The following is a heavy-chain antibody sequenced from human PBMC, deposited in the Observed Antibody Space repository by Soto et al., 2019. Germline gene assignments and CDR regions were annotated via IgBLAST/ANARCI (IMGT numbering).Heavy chain of an antibody. CDR3: ARGNLEWLLNGRGPGCDI. J-gene: IGHJ3*02. D-gene: IGHD3-3*01. V-gene: IGHV4-31*03. CDR1: GGSISSGGYY. CDR2: LSYSGRT. Sequence: QVQLQESGPGLVKPSQTLSLTCTVSGGSISSGGYYWSWIRQHPGKGLEWIGYLSYSGRTYYNPSLKSRVTISVDTSKNQFSLKRSAVTAAAAAVYYCARGNLEWLLNGRGPGCDIWGQGTMVTVSS.